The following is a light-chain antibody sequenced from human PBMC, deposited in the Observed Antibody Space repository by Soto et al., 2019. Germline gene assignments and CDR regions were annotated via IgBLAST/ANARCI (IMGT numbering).Light chain of an antibody. CDR2: RNN. V-gene: IGLV1-47*01. Sequence: QSVLTQPPSASGTPGQRVSISCSGSTSNLGGNYVYWYQQLPGAAPKLLIYRNNQRPSGVPDRFSGSKSGTSASLAISGLRSEDEADYYCSSWDDSMSGVICAGGTQLTVL. CDR1: TSNLGGNY. J-gene: IGLJ2*01. CDR3: SSWDDSMSGVI.